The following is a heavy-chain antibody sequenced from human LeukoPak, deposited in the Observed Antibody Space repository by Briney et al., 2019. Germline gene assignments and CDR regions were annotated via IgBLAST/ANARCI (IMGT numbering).Heavy chain of an antibody. J-gene: IGHJ4*02. Sequence: GGSLRLSCAASGFXFSDYYMSWIRQAPGKGREWVSYISSSSSYTNYADSVKGRFTISRDNAKNSLYLQMNSLRAEDTAVYYCVRAPNDYGDYVGSAAFDYWGQGTLVTVSS. V-gene: IGHV3-11*05. D-gene: IGHD4-17*01. CDR3: VRAPNDYGDYVGSAAFDY. CDR1: GFXFSDYY. CDR2: ISSSSSYT.